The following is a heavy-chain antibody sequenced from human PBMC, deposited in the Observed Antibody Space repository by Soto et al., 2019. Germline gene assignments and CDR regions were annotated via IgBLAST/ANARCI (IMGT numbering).Heavy chain of an antibody. V-gene: IGHV4-31*03. Sequence: PSETLSLTCTVSGGSISSGGYYWSWIRQHPGKGLEWIGYIYYSGSTYYNPSLKSRVTISVDTSKIQFSLKLSSVTAADTAVYYCARDFTDSSGPTLGMGVWGQGTTVTVSS. CDR2: IYYSGST. CDR1: GGSISSGGYY. J-gene: IGHJ6*02. D-gene: IGHD6-19*01. CDR3: ARDFTDSSGPTLGMGV.